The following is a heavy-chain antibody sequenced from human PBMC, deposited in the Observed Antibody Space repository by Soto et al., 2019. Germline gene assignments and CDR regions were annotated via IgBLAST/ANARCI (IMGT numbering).Heavy chain of an antibody. Sequence: ASXKVSCKTSGDSFNDYYIHWVRQAPGQGLEWMGWINPNGGGTKYAQKFQGRVTVTRDTSIRTVYMELSSLRSGDTAVYYCARESGGSCYSDYYYYYMDVWGKGTTVNVSS. D-gene: IGHD2-15*01. CDR1: GDSFNDYY. CDR2: INPNGGGT. CDR3: ARESGGSCYSDYYYYYMDV. J-gene: IGHJ6*03. V-gene: IGHV1-2*02.